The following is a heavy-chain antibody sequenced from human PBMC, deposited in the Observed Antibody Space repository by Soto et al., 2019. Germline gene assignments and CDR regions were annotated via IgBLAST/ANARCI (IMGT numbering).Heavy chain of an antibody. Sequence: GGSLRLSCAASGFTFSNAWMNWVRQAPGKGLEWVARIKRKTDGETTDYAAPVKGRFIISRDDSKNALYLQMNSLKTEDTALYYCTTGPRPYYCGMDVWGHGTTVTVSS. J-gene: IGHJ6*02. CDR3: TTGPRPYYCGMDV. CDR1: GFTFSNAW. CDR2: IKRKTDGETT. V-gene: IGHV3-15*07.